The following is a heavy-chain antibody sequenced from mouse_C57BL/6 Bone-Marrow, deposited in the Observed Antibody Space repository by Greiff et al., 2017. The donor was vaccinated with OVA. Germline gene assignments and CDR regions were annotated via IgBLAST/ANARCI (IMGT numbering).Heavy chain of an antibody. D-gene: IGHD1-1*01. V-gene: IGHV1-18*01. Sequence: EVQGVESGPELVKPGASVKIPCKASGYTFTDYNMDWVKQSHGKSLEWIGDINPNNGGTIYNQKFKGKATLTVDKSSSTAYMELRSLTSEDTAVYYCARSGVYYGSSLYYFDYWGQGTTLTVSS. J-gene: IGHJ2*01. CDR3: ARSGVYYGSSLYYFDY. CDR1: GYTFTDYN. CDR2: INPNNGGT.